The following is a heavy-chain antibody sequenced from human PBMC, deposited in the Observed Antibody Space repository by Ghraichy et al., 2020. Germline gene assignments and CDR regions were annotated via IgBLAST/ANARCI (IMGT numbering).Heavy chain of an antibody. CDR2: VFYSGNT. D-gene: IGHD6-13*01. V-gene: IGHV4-39*01. CDR3: VAPGGGSTWYNWFAP. Sequence: SKTLSLTCTVSGGSISSSDYYWGWIRQPPGKGLEWIGSVFYSGNTYYNPSLKSRLSISVDTSKNQFFLKLRSVTAADTAVYYCVAPGGGSTWYNWFAPWGQGTRVTVSS. J-gene: IGHJ5*02. CDR1: GGSISSSDYY.